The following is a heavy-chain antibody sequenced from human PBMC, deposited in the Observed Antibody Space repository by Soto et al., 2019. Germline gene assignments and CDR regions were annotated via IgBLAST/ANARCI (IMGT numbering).Heavy chain of an antibody. CDR2: IGRRSDI. Sequence: GGSLRLSCEASGFSFSTYSMHWARQAPGKGLEWVSSIGRRSDIYYADSVKGRFTISRDNAKNSVSLQMNSLRDEDTAVYYCAREETAWPLAYGLDVWGQGTTVTVSS. V-gene: IGHV3-21*01. D-gene: IGHD2-21*02. J-gene: IGHJ6*02. CDR3: AREETAWPLAYGLDV. CDR1: GFSFSTYS.